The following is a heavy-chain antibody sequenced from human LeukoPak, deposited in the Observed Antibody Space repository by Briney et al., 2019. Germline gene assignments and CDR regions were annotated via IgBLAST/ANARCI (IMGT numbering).Heavy chain of an antibody. CDR1: GFTFSNYG. Sequence: GGALRLSCATSGFTFSNYGMHWVRQAPGKGLEWVAVISNDGSNIQYADSAKGRFTISRENSKNTVYLQMNSLRSEDTAVYYCAKDPYRVIVATGNYLDPWGQGTLVTVSS. J-gene: IGHJ5*02. CDR3: AKDPYRVIVATGNYLDP. V-gene: IGHV3-30*18. CDR2: ISNDGSNI. D-gene: IGHD2-21*01.